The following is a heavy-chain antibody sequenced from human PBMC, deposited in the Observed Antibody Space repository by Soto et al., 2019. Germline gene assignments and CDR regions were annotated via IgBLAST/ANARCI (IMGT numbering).Heavy chain of an antibody. V-gene: IGHV1-18*01. Sequence: SVKVSCKASGYTFTSYGISWVRQAPGQGLEWMGWISAYNGNTNYAQKLQGRVTMTTDTSTSTAYMELRSLRSDDTAVYYCARTSITMVRGVIPTPYYYYGMDVWGQGTTVTVSS. D-gene: IGHD3-10*01. J-gene: IGHJ6*02. CDR2: ISAYNGNT. CDR1: GYTFTSYG. CDR3: ARTSITMVRGVIPTPYYYYGMDV.